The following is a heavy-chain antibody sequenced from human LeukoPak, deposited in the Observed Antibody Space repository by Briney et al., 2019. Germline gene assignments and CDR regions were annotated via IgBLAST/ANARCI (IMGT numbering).Heavy chain of an antibody. V-gene: IGHV1-24*01. Sequence: ASVKVSCKVSGYTLTELSMHWVRQAPGKGLEWMGGFDPEDGETIYAQKFQGRVTMTEDTSTDTAYMELSSLRSEDTAVYYCARSRIAAAGTPIFIAIKTNDAFDIWGQGTMVTVSS. CDR2: FDPEDGET. CDR3: ARSRIAAAGTPIFIAIKTNDAFDI. J-gene: IGHJ3*02. CDR1: GYTLTELS. D-gene: IGHD6-13*01.